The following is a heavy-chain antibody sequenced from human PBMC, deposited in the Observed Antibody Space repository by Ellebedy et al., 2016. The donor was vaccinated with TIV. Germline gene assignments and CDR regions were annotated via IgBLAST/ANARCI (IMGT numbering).Heavy chain of an antibody. J-gene: IGHJ4*02. Sequence: MPGGSLRLSCGVYGESFNGYYWSWIRQPPGKGLEWIGDINHSGSTNFNPSLKSRVTMSVDTSKRQFSLNLSPVTAADTTMYYCARRGVGATYFDSWGQGTLVTVSS. V-gene: IGHV4-34*01. CDR2: INHSGST. D-gene: IGHD1-26*01. CDR3: ARRGVGATYFDS. CDR1: GESFNGYY.